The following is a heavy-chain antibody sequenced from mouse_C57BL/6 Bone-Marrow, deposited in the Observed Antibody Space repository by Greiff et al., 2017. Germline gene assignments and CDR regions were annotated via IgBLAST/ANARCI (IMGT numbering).Heavy chain of an antibody. CDR1: GYAFSSSW. Sequence: QVQLQQSGPELVKPGASVKISCKASGYAFSSSWMHWVKQRPGKGLEWIGRIYPGDGDTNYNGKFKGKATLTADKSSRTAYMQLSSLTSEDSAVXVGARGEYGCGYDYFDYWGQGTTLTVAS. CDR3: ARGEYGCGYDYFDY. J-gene: IGHJ2*01. D-gene: IGHD1-1*01. CDR2: IYPGDGDT. V-gene: IGHV1-82*01.